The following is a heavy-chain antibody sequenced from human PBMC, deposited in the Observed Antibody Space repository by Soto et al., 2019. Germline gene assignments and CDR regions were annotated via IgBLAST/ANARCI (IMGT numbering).Heavy chain of an antibody. CDR3: AKVSRGVVIAPYYFDY. D-gene: IGHD2-21*01. J-gene: IGHJ4*02. V-gene: IGHV3-23*01. CDR1: GFTFSSYA. Sequence: EVQLLESGGGLVQPGGSLRLSCAASGFTFSSYAMSWVRQAPGKGLEWVSAISGSGGSTYYADSVKGRFTISRDNSKNTLYLQMNSLRAEDTAVYYCAKVSRGVVIAPYYFDYWGQGTLVTVSS. CDR2: ISGSGGST.